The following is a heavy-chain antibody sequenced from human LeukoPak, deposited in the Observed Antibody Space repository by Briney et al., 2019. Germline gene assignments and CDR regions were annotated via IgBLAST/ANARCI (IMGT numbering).Heavy chain of an antibody. J-gene: IGHJ4*02. CDR3: ARGLADPGELWAPFDY. V-gene: IGHV3-33*01. Sequence: GRSLRLSCAASGFTFSSYGMHWVRQAPGKGLEWVAVIWYDGSNKYYADSVKGRFTISRDNSKNTLYLQMNSLRAEDKAVYYCARGLADPGELWAPFDYWGQGTLVTVSS. D-gene: IGHD3-10*01. CDR1: GFTFSSYG. CDR2: IWYDGSNK.